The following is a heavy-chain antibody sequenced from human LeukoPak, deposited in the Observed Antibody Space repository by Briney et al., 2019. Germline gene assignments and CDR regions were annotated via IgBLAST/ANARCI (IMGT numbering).Heavy chain of an antibody. V-gene: IGHV3-11*04. D-gene: IGHD3-16*01. CDR2: ISSSGSTI. CDR3: ATEITPYYYMDV. Sequence: GGSLRLSCAASGFTFSDYYMSWIRQAPGEGLEWVSYISSSGSTIYYADSVKGRFTISGDKAKNFHYLQMNSLRAEGTAVYYCATEITPYYYMDVWGRGTTVSV. J-gene: IGHJ6*03. CDR1: GFTFSDYY.